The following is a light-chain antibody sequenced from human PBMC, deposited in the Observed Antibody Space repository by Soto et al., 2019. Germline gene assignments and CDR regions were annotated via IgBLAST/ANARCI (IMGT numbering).Light chain of an antibody. CDR1: QGISNY. CDR3: QQYYSSPYS. J-gene: IGKJ2*01. Sequence: IQLTQSPSSLSASVGDRVTITCRASQGISNYLAWYQQKPGQPPKLLIYWASTREFGVPDRFSGSGSGTDFTLTLSSLQAEDVAVYYCQQYYSSPYSFGQGTKLEIK. CDR2: WAS. V-gene: IGKV4-1*01.